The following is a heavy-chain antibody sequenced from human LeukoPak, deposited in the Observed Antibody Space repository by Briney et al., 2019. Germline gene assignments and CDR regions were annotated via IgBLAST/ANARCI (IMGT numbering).Heavy chain of an antibody. CDR3: ARSHSVWTSFVY. J-gene: IGHJ4*02. Sequence: SETLSLTCTVSGGSISTYYWSWIRQPPGKGLEWIGYIYYSGSTNYNPSLKSRVTISVDTSKNQFSLKLSSVTAADTAVYYCARSHSVWTSFVYWGQGTLVTVSS. CDR2: IYYSGST. CDR1: GGSISTYY. D-gene: IGHD3/OR15-3a*01. V-gene: IGHV4-59*01.